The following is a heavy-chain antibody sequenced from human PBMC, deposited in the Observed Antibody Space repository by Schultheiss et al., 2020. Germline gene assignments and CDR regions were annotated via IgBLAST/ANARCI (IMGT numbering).Heavy chain of an antibody. J-gene: IGHJ4*02. V-gene: IGHV3-30*04. D-gene: IGHD3-16*01. Sequence: GGSLRLSCAASGFTFSGSAMHWVRQAPGKGLEWVAVISYDGSNKYYADSVKGRFTISRDNSKNTLYLQMNSLRAEDTAVYYCAVGGINFDYWGQGTLVTVSS. CDR3: AVGGINFDY. CDR1: GFTFSGSA. CDR2: ISYDGSNK.